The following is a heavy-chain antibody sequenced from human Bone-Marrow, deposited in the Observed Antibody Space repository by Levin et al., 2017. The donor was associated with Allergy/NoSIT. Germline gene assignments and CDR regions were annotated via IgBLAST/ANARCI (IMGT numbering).Heavy chain of an antibody. Sequence: PGGSLRLSCAASGFTFSAFGMHWVRQAPGRGLEWVAVISYDGGHKFYADSVKGRFTISRDNSNNTHYLQMNSLRAEDTAVYYCTRDRGEWGQFYFDYWGQGILVTVSS. V-gene: IGHV3-33*01. CDR3: TRDRGEWGQFYFDY. CDR2: ISYDGGHK. CDR1: GFTFSAFG. D-gene: IGHD1-26*01. J-gene: IGHJ4*02.